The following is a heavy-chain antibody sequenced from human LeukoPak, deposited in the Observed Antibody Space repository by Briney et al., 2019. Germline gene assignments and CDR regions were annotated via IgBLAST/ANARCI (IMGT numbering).Heavy chain of an antibody. D-gene: IGHD2-2*01. CDR1: GGTFSSYG. CDR3: ARGVLGPSHRSMDV. Sequence: SVKVSCKHSGGTFSSYGISWVRQAPRQGREWMGGIFPHFGTGNYAQKLQGTVTITMDETTSTAYMEVSSLGSEDTAVYFCARGVLGPSHRSMDVWGKGTTVTVSS. CDR2: IFPHFGTG. J-gene: IGHJ6*03. V-gene: IGHV1-69*05.